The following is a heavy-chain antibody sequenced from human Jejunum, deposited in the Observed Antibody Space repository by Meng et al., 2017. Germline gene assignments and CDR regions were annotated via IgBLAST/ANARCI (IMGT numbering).Heavy chain of an antibody. V-gene: IGHV4-39*01. Sequence: QVQLQESGPGLVKPSQTLSLTCTVSGGSISSSSFYWVWIRQPPGMGLEGIGSIDYTEYTHFNASLKSRVTMSIDTSRKQISLMLSSVTAADTAVYYCARGPYTHGHFWYFDLWGLGTLVTVSS. CDR2: IDYTEYT. J-gene: IGHJ2*01. D-gene: IGHD5-18*01. CDR3: ARGPYTHGHFWYFDL. CDR1: GGSISSSSFY.